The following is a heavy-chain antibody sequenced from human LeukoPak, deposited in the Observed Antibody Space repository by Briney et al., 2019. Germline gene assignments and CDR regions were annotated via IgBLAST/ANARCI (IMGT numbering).Heavy chain of an antibody. D-gene: IGHD6-19*01. Sequence: ASVKVSCKASGGTFSSYLISWVRQAPGRGLEWMGGIIPIFGTAHYAQKFQGRVTITTDESTSTAYMELSSLRSEDTAVYYCARALSSRPSIAVAGPDVTGYYGMDVWGQGTTVTVSS. V-gene: IGHV1-69*05. CDR1: GGTFSSYL. CDR3: ARALSSRPSIAVAGPDVTGYYGMDV. CDR2: IIPIFGTA. J-gene: IGHJ6*02.